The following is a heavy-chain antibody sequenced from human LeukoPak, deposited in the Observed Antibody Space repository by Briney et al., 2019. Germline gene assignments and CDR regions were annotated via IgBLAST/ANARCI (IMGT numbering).Heavy chain of an antibody. D-gene: IGHD6-19*01. J-gene: IGHJ5*02. CDR1: GGSISSSSYY. CDR3: ARVRGAVAGTWWFDP. CDR2: IYYSGST. Sequence: SETLSLTCTVSGGSISSSSYYWRWIRQPPGKGLEWIGSIYYSGSTYYNPSLKSRVTISVDTSKNQFSLKLSSVTAADTAVYYCARVRGAVAGTWWFDPWGQGTLVTVSS. V-gene: IGHV4-39*07.